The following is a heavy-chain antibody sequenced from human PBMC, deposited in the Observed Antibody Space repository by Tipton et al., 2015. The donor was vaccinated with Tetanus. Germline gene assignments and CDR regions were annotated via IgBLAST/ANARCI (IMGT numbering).Heavy chain of an antibody. Sequence: LRLSCSVSGGSISRPDLYWAWIRQPPGKGLEWIGSVYQSGRPSFNPSLKSRVTLTVDTSKNQFSLKLGSVTVADTAVYFCASLPKHWLAPRGAPWGQGTLVTVSS. D-gene: IGHD6-19*01. V-gene: IGHV4-39*01. J-gene: IGHJ5*02. CDR1: GGSISRPDLY. CDR2: VYQSGRP. CDR3: ASLPKHWLAPRGAP.